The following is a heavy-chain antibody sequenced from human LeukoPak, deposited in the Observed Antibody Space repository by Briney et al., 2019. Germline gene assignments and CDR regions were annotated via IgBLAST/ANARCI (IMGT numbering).Heavy chain of an antibody. CDR3: ARSRLGLWLSVIDY. Sequence: PGGSLRLSCEASGFTFNIFSMHWIRQTPGKGLEWLSATSHDESTKLYADSVKGRFTISRNNTRNTVYLQMNSLRLDETGIYYCARSRLGLWLSVIDYWGQGSLVTVSA. V-gene: IGHV3-30*04. D-gene: IGHD3-9*01. J-gene: IGHJ4*01. CDR2: TSHDESTK. CDR1: GFTFNIFS.